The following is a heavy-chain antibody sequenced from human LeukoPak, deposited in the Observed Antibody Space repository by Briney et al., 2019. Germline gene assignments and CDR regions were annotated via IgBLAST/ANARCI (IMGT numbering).Heavy chain of an antibody. V-gene: IGHV3-74*01. CDR2: INPDGSRT. Sequence: GGSLRLSCAASGFTFSTYWVHWVRQAPGKGLVWVSRINPDGSRTDYADSVKGRFTISRDNAKNTLYLQMNSLRAEDTAVYYCARYSSGFDYWGQGTLVTVSS. J-gene: IGHJ4*02. CDR1: GFTFSTYW. D-gene: IGHD6-19*01. CDR3: ARYSSGFDY.